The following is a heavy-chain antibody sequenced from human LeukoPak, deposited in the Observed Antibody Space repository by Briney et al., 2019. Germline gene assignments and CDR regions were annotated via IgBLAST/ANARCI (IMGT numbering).Heavy chain of an antibody. D-gene: IGHD4-11*01. CDR2: IYYSGST. J-gene: IGHJ6*03. CDR3: ARSLTVSFLPGAYYYYYYMDV. V-gene: IGHV4-39*07. CDR1: GGSISSSSYY. Sequence: SETLSLTCTVSGGSISSSSYYWGWIRQPPGKGLEWIGSIYYSGSTYYNPSLKSRVTISVDTSKNQFSLKLSSVTAADTAVYYCARSLTVSFLPGAYYYYYYMDVWGKGTTVTVSS.